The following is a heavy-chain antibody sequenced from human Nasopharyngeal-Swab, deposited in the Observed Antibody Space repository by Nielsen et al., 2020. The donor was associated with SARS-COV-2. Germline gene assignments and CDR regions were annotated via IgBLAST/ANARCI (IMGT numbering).Heavy chain of an antibody. CDR2: IKSKTDGGTT. CDR3: ARDRYSTTNWFDP. V-gene: IGHV3-15*05. D-gene: IGHD1-26*01. CDR1: GFTFSNAW. Sequence: GESLKISCAASGFTFSNAWMSWVRQAPGKGLEWVGRIKSKTDGGTTDYAAPVKGRFTISRDDSKNTLYLQMNSLRAEDTAVYYCARDRYSTTNWFDPWGQGTLVTVSS. J-gene: IGHJ5*02.